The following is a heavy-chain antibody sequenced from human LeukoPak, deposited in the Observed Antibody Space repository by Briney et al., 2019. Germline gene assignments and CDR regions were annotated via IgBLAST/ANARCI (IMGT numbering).Heavy chain of an antibody. J-gene: IGHJ5*02. CDR3: ARALLAPDYSGSYYGLGWFDP. CDR2: INAGNGNT. D-gene: IGHD1-26*01. V-gene: IGHV1-3*01. Sequence: ASVKVSCKASGFTFTSYGISWVRQAPGQRLEWMGWINAGNGNTKYSQKFQGRVTITRDTSASTAYMELSSLRSEDTAVYYCARALLAPDYSGSYYGLGWFDPWGQGTLVTVSS. CDR1: GFTFTSYG.